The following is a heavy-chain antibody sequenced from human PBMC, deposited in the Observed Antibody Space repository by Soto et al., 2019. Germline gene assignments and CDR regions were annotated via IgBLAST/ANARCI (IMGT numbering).Heavy chain of an antibody. CDR2: INPNSGGT. CDR3: ARGPGSAYCGGDCYWDWFEP. D-gene: IGHD2-21*02. CDR1: GYTFTGYY. J-gene: IGHJ5*02. Sequence: ASVKVSCKASGYTFTGYYMHWVRQAPGQGLEWMGWINPNSGGTNYAQKFQGWVTMTRDTSISTAYMGLSRLRSDDTAVYYCARGPGSAYCGGDCYWDWFEPWGQGTLVTVSS. V-gene: IGHV1-2*04.